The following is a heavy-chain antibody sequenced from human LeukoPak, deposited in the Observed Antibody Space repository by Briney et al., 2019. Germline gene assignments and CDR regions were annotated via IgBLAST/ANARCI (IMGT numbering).Heavy chain of an antibody. Sequence: SGTLSLTCAVSGGSFSSGNWWSWVRQPPGKGLEWIGEIYHSGGSNYNPSLKSRVTISVDTSKNQFSLKLSSVTAADTAVYYCALYCSSTSCYVGGWGQGTLVTVSS. D-gene: IGHD2-2*01. CDR3: ALYCSSTSCYVGG. CDR1: GGSFSSGNW. CDR2: IYHSGGS. J-gene: IGHJ4*02. V-gene: IGHV4-4*02.